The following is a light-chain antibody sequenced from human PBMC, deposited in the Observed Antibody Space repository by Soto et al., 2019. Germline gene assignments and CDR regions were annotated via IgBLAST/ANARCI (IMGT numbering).Light chain of an antibody. CDR2: SAS. V-gene: IGKV3-20*01. CDR1: QSISSNF. J-gene: IGKJ3*01. Sequence: EVVLTQSPDTLSLSVGERASLSCRASQSISSNFLAWYQQKPGQAPRLLIYSASTRATGVPDRFSGSGSCTHFTLTITSLEPEDFAIYICQNYNLSFGPGTKVDI. CDR3: QNYNLS.